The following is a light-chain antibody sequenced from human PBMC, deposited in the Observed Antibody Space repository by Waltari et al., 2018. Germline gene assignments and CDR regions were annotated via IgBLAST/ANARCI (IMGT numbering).Light chain of an antibody. V-gene: IGLV1-47*01. Sequence: QSVLTQPPSASGTPGQRVTISCSGSSSNIGPYYVYWYQQFPGTAPKRLSYRNNQRPSGVPDRFSGSKSGTSASLAIGGLRSEDEADYYCATWDDSLTAWVFGGGTKVTVL. J-gene: IGLJ3*02. CDR2: RNN. CDR3: ATWDDSLTAWV. CDR1: SSNIGPYY.